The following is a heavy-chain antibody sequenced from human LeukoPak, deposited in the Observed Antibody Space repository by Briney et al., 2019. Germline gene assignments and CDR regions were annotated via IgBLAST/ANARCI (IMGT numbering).Heavy chain of an antibody. CDR2: ISRDGKRQ. D-gene: IGHD2-21*02. J-gene: IGHJ4*02. V-gene: IGHV3-30*03. CDR1: GFIFNNYD. Sequence: GGSLRLSCATSGFIFNNYDPHWVRQAPGKGLEWLATISRDGKRQFYADSVKGRFTISRDDSRNTLYLQMNSLRPEDTAVYYCARDRLNRAYFGNDCYSAAFDYWGQGTLVTVSS. CDR3: ARDRLNRAYFGNDCYSAAFDY.